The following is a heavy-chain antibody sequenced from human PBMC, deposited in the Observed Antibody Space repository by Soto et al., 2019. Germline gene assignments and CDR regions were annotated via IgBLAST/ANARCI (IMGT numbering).Heavy chain of an antibody. CDR1: GGSISSSSYY. CDR2: IYYSGST. V-gene: IGHV4-39*01. CDR3: ARLPVAREYSGYDYEFVVDY. J-gene: IGHJ4*02. Sequence: SETLSLTCTVSGGSISSSSYYWGWIRQPPGKGLEWIGSIYYSGSTYYNLSPKSRVTISVDTSKNQFSLKLSSVTAADTAVYFFARLPVAREYSGYDYEFVVDYWGQGTLVTVSS. D-gene: IGHD5-12*01.